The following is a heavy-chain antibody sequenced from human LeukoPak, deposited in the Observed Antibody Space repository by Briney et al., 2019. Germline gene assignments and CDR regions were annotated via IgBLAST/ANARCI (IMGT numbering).Heavy chain of an antibody. J-gene: IGHJ4*02. CDR2: LNPNSGGT. CDR1: GYTFTGYY. D-gene: IGHD4-17*01. CDR3: ARVGGDSGRGWDPADY. Sequence: GASMNVSCKASGYTFTGYYMHWVRQAPGQGLEWMGWLNPNSGGTNYAQKFQGRVTMTRDTSISTAYMELSRLRSDDTAVYYCARVGGDSGRGWDPADYWGQGTLVTVSS. V-gene: IGHV1-2*02.